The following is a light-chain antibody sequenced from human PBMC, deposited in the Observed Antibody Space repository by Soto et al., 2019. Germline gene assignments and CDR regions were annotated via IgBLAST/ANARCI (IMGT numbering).Light chain of an antibody. CDR2: GNI. CDR3: QSYDSSLSGWV. J-gene: IGLJ3*02. Sequence: QSVLTQPPSVSGAPGQRVTISCTGSSSNIGAGYGVHWYQQLPGTAPKLLIYGNINRPSGVPDRFSGSKSGTSASLAITGLQAEDEADYYCQSYDSSLSGWVFGGGTKRTVL. V-gene: IGLV1-40*01. CDR1: SSNIGAGYG.